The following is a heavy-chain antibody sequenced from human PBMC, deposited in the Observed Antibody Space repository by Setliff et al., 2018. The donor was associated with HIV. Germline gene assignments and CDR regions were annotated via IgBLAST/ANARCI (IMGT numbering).Heavy chain of an antibody. V-gene: IGHV1-69*10. D-gene: IGHD4-17*01. CDR3: AREPTGYGDCVYFDY. J-gene: IGHJ4*02. Sequence: GASVKVSCKTSGGTFNNYAFSWVRQAPGQGLEWMGGIIPILGIANYAQKIQGRATITADESTSTVYMELSSLRSDDSAVYYCAREPTGYGDCVYFDYWGQGTLVTVSS. CDR1: GGTFNNYA. CDR2: IIPILGIA.